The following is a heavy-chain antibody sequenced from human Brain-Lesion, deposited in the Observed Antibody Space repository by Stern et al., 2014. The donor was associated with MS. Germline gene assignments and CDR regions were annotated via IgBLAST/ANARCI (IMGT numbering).Heavy chain of an antibody. D-gene: IGHD4-17*01. CDR1: GGSISSGDNY. CDR3: ARVPDYGDAFFDY. V-gene: IGHV4-30-4*01. CDR2: IHDSGGT. J-gene: IGHJ4*02. Sequence: QLQLQESGPGLVKPSQTLSLTCTVSGGSISSGDNYWSWIRQPPGNGPEWIGYIHDSGGTYFNPSLKSRATISADTSKNQFSLKLNSMTAADTAVYYCARVPDYGDAFFDYWGQGILVTVSS.